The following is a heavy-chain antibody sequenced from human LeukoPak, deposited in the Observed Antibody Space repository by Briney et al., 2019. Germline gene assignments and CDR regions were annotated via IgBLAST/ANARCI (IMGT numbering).Heavy chain of an antibody. CDR1: GGSISSYY. CDR2: IYYSGST. J-gene: IGHJ5*02. Sequence: SETLSLTCTVSGGSISSYYWSWIRQPPGKGLEWIGYIYYSGSTNYNPSLKSRVTISVDTSKNQFSLKLSSVTAADTAVYYCARGLGYYDSSGYYSWFDPWGQGTLVTVSS. D-gene: IGHD3-22*01. V-gene: IGHV4-59*01. CDR3: ARGLGYYDSSGYYSWFDP.